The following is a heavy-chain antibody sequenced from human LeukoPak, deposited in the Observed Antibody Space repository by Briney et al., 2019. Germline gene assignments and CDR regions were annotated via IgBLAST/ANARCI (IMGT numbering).Heavy chain of an antibody. CDR1: GFTFSSYS. D-gene: IGHD3-22*01. CDR2: ISSSSSYI. Sequence: GGSLRLSCAASGFTFSSYSMNWVRQAPGKGLEWVSSISSSSSYIYYADSVKGRFTISRDNAKNSLYLQMNSLRAEDTAVYYCARDLIDYHDSSGCSPHFWGQGTLVTVSS. J-gene: IGHJ4*02. CDR3: ARDLIDYHDSSGCSPHF. V-gene: IGHV3-21*01.